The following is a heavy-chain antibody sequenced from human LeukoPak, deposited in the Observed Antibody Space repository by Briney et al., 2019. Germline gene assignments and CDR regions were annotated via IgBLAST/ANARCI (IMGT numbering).Heavy chain of an antibody. CDR1: GFTFSSYA. D-gene: IGHD3-22*01. CDR2: ISYDGSNK. J-gene: IGHJ4*02. CDR3: AREPYDSSGYYGSFDY. V-gene: IGHV3-30*04. Sequence: GGSLRLSCAASGFTFSSYAMHWVRQAPGKGLEWVAVISYDGSNKYYADSVKGRFTISRDNSKNTLYLQMNSLRAEDTAVYYCAREPYDSSGYYGSFDYWGQGTLVTVSS.